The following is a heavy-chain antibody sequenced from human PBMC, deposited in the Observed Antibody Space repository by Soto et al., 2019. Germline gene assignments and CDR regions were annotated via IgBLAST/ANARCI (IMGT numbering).Heavy chain of an antibody. CDR3: AKNPGLSNYYFHY. V-gene: IGHV3-23*01. Sequence: GGSLRLSCAASGFTFRNYAMAWVRQAPGRRLEWVSTIANDGSDTYYADSVKGRFTIFRDNSQNTLHLQMNSLRGEDTAIYYCAKNPGLSNYYFHYWGQGTLVTVSS. J-gene: IGHJ4*02. CDR2: IANDGSDT. CDR1: GFTFRNYA.